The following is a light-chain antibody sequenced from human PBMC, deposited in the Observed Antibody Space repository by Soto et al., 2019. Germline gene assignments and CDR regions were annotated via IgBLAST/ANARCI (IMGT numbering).Light chain of an antibody. CDR3: QQYDRSPWT. Sequence: EIMLTQSPSTLSLSPGERATLSCRASQSVSSRNLAWYQQKPGQAPRLLIYGASSRATGIPDRFSGSGSGTDFTLTISRLEPEDFAVYYCQQYDRSPWTFGQGTKVDIK. V-gene: IGKV3-20*01. CDR2: GAS. J-gene: IGKJ1*01. CDR1: QSVSSRN.